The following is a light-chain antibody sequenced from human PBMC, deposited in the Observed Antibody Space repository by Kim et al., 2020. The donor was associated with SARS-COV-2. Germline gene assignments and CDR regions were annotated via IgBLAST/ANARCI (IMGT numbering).Light chain of an antibody. Sequence: SSELTQDPVVSVALGQTVTITCQGDSLRSYDPSWYHQKAGQAPVLVIYGKNDRPSGIPDRFSGSRSGNTASLTITGAQAEDAADYYCNSRDNDGKVVFGG. CDR1: SLRSYD. V-gene: IGLV3-19*01. CDR2: GKN. J-gene: IGLJ3*02. CDR3: NSRDNDGKVV.